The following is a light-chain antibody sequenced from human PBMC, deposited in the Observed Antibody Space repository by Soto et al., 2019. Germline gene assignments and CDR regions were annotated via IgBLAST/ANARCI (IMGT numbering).Light chain of an antibody. CDR2: GNT. CDR3: SSYTNINTRACV. J-gene: IGLJ1*01. CDR1: SSNIGANYD. V-gene: IGLV1-40*01. Sequence: QSVLTQPPSVSGAPGQRVTISCTGSSSNIGANYDVHWYQHRPGTAPKLLIFGNTNRPSGVPDRFSGSKSGTSASLAITGLQAEDEGDYYCSSYTNINTRACVFGTGTKVTVL.